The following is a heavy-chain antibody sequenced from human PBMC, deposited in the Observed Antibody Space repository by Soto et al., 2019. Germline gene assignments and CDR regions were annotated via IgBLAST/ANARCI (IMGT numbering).Heavy chain of an antibody. CDR2: ISGSGGST. J-gene: IGHJ4*02. V-gene: IGHV3-23*01. CDR1: GFTFSSYA. Sequence: SGGSLRLSCAASGFTFSSYAMSWVRQAPGKGLEWVSAISGSGGSTHYADSVKSRFTISRDNSKNTLYLQMNSLRAEDTAVYYCAKDPYDSSGYQKDDYWGQGTLVTVSS. D-gene: IGHD3-22*01. CDR3: AKDPYDSSGYQKDDY.